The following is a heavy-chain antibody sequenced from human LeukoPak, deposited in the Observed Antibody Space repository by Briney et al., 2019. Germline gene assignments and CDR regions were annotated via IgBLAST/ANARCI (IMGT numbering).Heavy chain of an antibody. D-gene: IGHD4-17*01. Sequence: ASVKVSCKASGGTFSSYATSWVRQAPGQGLEWMGGIIPIFGTANYAQKFQGRVTITTDESTSTAYMELSSLRSEDTAVYYCARALPGDGDLFFDYWGQGTLVTVSS. CDR2: IIPIFGTA. V-gene: IGHV1-69*05. CDR3: ARALPGDGDLFFDY. J-gene: IGHJ4*02. CDR1: GGTFSSYA.